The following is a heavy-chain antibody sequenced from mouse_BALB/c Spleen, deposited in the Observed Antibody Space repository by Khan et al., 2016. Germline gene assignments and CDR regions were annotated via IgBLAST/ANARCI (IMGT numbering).Heavy chain of an antibody. CDR2: IHYSGGT. CDR1: GYSITSGYS. V-gene: IGHV3-1*02. J-gene: IGHJ4*01. CDR3: TRSHGYYAMDY. Sequence: EVQLQESGPDLVKPSQSLSLTCTVTGYSITSGYSWHWIRQFPGNKLEWMGYIHYSGGTKYIPSLKSRISITRDTSKNQFFMQLNSVTHEDTATYYYTRSHGYYAMDYWGQGTSVTVSS.